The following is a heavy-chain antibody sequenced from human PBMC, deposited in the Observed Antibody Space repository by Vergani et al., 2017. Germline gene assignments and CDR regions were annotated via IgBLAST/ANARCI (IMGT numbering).Heavy chain of an antibody. Sequence: QVQLQESGPGLVKPSQTLSLTCTVSGRSISSGSYYWSWIRQPAGKGLEWIGRIYTSGSTNYNPSLKSRVTISVDTSKNQFSLKLSSVTAADTAVYYCASSEVYSSSSSFDYWGQGTLVTVSS. J-gene: IGHJ4*02. CDR1: GRSISSGSYY. V-gene: IGHV4-61*02. D-gene: IGHD6-13*01. CDR3: ASSEVYSSSSSFDY. CDR2: IYTSGST.